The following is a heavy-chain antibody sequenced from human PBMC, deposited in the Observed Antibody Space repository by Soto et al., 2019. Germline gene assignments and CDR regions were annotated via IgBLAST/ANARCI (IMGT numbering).Heavy chain of an antibody. CDR1: GYTFTNYG. D-gene: IGHD2-2*01. J-gene: IGHJ5*02. CDR3: ARVIPGAEAWFDP. CDR2: ISAYTDNP. V-gene: IGHV1-18*01. Sequence: ASVNVSCKASGYTFTNYGVTWVRQAPGQGLEWMGWISAYTDNPNYAQKFQGRVTMTIDTSTTTAYMDLRSLTSDDTAVYYCARVIPGAEAWFDPWGQGTLVTVSS.